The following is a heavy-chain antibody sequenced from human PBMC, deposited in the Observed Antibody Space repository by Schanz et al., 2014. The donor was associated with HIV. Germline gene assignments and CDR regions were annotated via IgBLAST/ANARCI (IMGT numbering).Heavy chain of an antibody. CDR2: ISGYIGNT. D-gene: IGHD2-15*01. V-gene: IGHV1-18*01. CDR1: GGTFSNYG. J-gene: IGHJ4*02. CDR3: ARGYCSGGTCYSGDY. Sequence: QVQLVQSGAEVKKPGSSVKVSCKASGGTFSNYGINWVRQAPGQGLEWMGWISGYIGNTNYAQNLQDRVTMTTDTLTSTVYMELRSLRSDDTAVYYCARGYCSGGTCYSGDYWGQGTLVTVSS.